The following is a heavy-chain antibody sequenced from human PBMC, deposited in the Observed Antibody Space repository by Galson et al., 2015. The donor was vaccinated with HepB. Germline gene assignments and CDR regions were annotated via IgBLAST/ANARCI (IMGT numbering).Heavy chain of an antibody. CDR2: ISYDGSNK. Sequence: SLRLSCAASGFTFSSYAMHWVRQAPGKGLEWVAVISYDGSNKYYADSVKGRFTISRDNSKNTLYPQMNSLRAEDTAVYYCARRGGYNGYSYGLDYWGQGTLVTVSS. V-gene: IGHV3-30*04. CDR3: ARRGGYNGYSYGLDY. D-gene: IGHD5-18*01. CDR1: GFTFSSYA. J-gene: IGHJ4*02.